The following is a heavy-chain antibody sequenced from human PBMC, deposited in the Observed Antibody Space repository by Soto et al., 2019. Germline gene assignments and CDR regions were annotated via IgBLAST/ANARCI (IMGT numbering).Heavy chain of an antibody. V-gene: IGHV6-1*01. J-gene: IGHJ3*02. CDR2: TYYRSKWYN. CDR3: GRGGGWRDAFDI. CDR1: GDSVSSNSAA. D-gene: IGHD2-15*01. Sequence: SQTLSLTCAISGDSVSSNSAAWNWIRQSPSRGLEWLGRTYYRSKWYNDYAVSVKSRITINPDTSKNQFSLQLNSVTPEEPAVFYGGRGGGWRDAFDIWGQGTMVTVSS.